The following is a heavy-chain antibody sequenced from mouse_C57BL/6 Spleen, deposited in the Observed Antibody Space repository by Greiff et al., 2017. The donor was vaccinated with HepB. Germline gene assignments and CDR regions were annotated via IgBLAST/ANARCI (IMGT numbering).Heavy chain of an antibody. V-gene: IGHV1-61*01. CDR2: IYPSDSET. J-gene: IGHJ4*01. D-gene: IGHD1-1*01. Sequence: QVQLQQPGAELVRPGSSVKLSCKASGYTFTSYWMDWVKQRPGQGLEWIGNIYPSDSETHYNQKFKDKATLTVDKTSSTAYMQLSSLTSEDSAVYYCARDYGSSLMDYWGQGTSVTVSS. CDR1: GYTFTSYW. CDR3: ARDYGSSLMDY.